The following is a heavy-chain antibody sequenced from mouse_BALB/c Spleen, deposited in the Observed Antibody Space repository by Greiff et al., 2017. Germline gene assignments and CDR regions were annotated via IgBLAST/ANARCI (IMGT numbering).Heavy chain of an antibody. D-gene: IGHD1-1*01. V-gene: IGHV14-4*02. CDR2: IDPENGDT. CDR3: NVATVVDY. Sequence: VQLQQSGAELVRSGASVKLSCTASGFNIKDYYMHWVKQRPEQGLEWIGWIDPENGDTEYAPKFQGKATMTADTSSNTAYLQLSSLTSEDTAVYYCNVATVVDYWGQGTTLTVSS. CDR1: GFNIKDYY. J-gene: IGHJ2*01.